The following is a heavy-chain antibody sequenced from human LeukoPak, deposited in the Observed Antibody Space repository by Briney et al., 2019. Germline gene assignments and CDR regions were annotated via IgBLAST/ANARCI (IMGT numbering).Heavy chain of an antibody. J-gene: IGHJ6*03. CDR3: ARGPYCTNGVCYTADYYYYYYMDV. Sequence: PGGSLRLSCAASGFTFDDYGMSWVRQAPGKGLEWVSGINWNGGSTGYADSVKGRFTISRDNAKNSLYLQMNSLRAEDTALYYCARGPYCTNGVCYTADYYYYYYMDVWGKGTTATVSS. V-gene: IGHV3-20*04. D-gene: IGHD2-8*01. CDR1: GFTFDDYG. CDR2: INWNGGST.